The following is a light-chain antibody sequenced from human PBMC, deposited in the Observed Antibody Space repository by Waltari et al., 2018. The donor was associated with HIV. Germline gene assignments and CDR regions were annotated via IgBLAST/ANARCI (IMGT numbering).Light chain of an antibody. CDR2: DNT. CDR3: QSYPASLTVSLI. V-gene: IGLV1-40*01. Sequence: QSLLTQPPSASGAPGPRVTIPCTVTTYNLGAGYDVHWTQQLPGKAPKLLISDNTNRPSGVPDRFSGSKSGTSASLAITGLRAEDEADYYCQSYPASLTVSLIFGGGTRLTVL. CDR1: TYNLGAGYD. J-gene: IGLJ2*01.